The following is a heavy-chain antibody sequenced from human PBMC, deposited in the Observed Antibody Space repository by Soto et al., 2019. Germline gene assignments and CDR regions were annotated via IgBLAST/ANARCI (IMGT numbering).Heavy chain of an antibody. CDR1: GFSFSDYG. J-gene: IGHJ4*02. V-gene: IGHV3-33*01. Sequence: QVQLVESGGGVVQPGRSLRLSCAASGFSFSDYGMHWVRQAPGKGLEWVAIIWFDGSNKYYADSVKGRFTISRDNSKNTLYLQMNSLRAEDTAVYYCVREGGVYCSSDDTCRKAAYWGQGTLVTVSS. D-gene: IGHD2-2*01. CDR2: IWFDGSNK. CDR3: VREGGVYCSSDDTCRKAAY.